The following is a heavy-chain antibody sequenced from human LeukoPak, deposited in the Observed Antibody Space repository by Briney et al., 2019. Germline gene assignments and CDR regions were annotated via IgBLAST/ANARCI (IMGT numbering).Heavy chain of an antibody. CDR1: GYSLNSYW. J-gene: IGHJ5*02. D-gene: IGHD7-27*01. V-gene: IGHV5-10-1*01. Sequence: GESLKISCKGSGYSLNSYWIIWVRQMPGKGLEWMGRIDPSDSYSIYSPSFQGHVTISADKSISTAYLQWSSLKASDTAMYYCARRTGVEWFDPWGQGTPVTDSS. CDR3: ARRTGVEWFDP. CDR2: IDPSDSYS.